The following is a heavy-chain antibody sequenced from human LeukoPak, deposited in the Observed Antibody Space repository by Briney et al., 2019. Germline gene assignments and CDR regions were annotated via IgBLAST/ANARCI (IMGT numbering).Heavy chain of an antibody. CDR2: ISYNGGFI. Sequence: GRSLRLSCAGSGLTFDDYAMHWVRQAPGKGLEWLSIISYNGGFIDYADSVKGRFTISRDNAKNSLYLQLDSLRAEDTAIYYCAKVRGKYSSHFFFDYWGQGTLVTVSS. CDR1: GLTFDDYA. J-gene: IGHJ4*02. D-gene: IGHD6-19*01. CDR3: AKVRGKYSSHFFFDY. V-gene: IGHV3-9*01.